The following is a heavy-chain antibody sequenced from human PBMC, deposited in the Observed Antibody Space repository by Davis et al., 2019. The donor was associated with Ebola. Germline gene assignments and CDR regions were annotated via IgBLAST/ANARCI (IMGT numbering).Heavy chain of an antibody. V-gene: IGHV3-74*01. J-gene: IGHJ4*02. CDR1: GFTFSSKW. Sequence: GESLKISCLVTGFTFSSKWMHWVRQAPGKGLVWVARINSDGSVTSYEDSVKGRFTISRDNAKNSLYLQMNSLRADDTAVYYCARDKTSGDSYFDDWGQGTLVTVSS. D-gene: IGHD1-26*01. CDR3: ARDKTSGDSYFDD. CDR2: INSDGSVT.